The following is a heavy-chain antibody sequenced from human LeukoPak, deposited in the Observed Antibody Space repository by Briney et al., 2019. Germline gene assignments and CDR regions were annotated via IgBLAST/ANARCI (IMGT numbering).Heavy chain of an antibody. CDR1: GGSITNYY. Sequence: SETLSLTCTVSGGSITNYYWSWIRQPPGKGLEWIGYVYYSGSTNYNPSLKSRVTISVDTSKNQFSLKLSSVTAADTAVYYCARDSSSWLYNWFDPWGQGTLVTVSS. V-gene: IGHV4-59*12. CDR3: ARDSSSWLYNWFDP. D-gene: IGHD6-13*01. CDR2: VYYSGST. J-gene: IGHJ5*02.